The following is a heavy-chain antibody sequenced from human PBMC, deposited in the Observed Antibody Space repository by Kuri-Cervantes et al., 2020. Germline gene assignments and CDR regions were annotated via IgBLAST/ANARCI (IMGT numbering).Heavy chain of an antibody. CDR3: ARTHYWLDSTGYPRPHYYFDD. CDR2: IHYSADT. CDR1: GGSVSTGSYY. J-gene: IGHJ4*02. D-gene: IGHD3-22*01. V-gene: IGHV4-39*07. Sequence: SETLSLTCTVSGGSVSTGSYYWSWIRQPPGKGLEWIGSIHYSADTYYSPSLMNRVTISVDTSENQFSLNLSSVTAADTAVYYCARTHYWLDSTGYPRPHYYFDDWGQGTLVTVSS.